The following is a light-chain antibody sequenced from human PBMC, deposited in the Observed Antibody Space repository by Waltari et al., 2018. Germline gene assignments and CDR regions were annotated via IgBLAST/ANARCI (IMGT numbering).Light chain of an antibody. V-gene: IGKV1-5*03. CDR1: QSVGTW. CDR2: MAS. Sequence: DIQMTQSPSTLSASVGDRVTISCRASQSVGTWLAWYQQKPGKAPKLLIYMASSLESGVPSRFGGSGSETEFTLTISSLQPDDFATYSCQQYSSFSALGQGAKV. CDR3: QQYSSFSA. J-gene: IGKJ2*01.